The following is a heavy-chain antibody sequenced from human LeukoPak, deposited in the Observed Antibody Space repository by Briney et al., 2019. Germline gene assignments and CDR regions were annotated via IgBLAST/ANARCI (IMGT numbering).Heavy chain of an antibody. J-gene: IGHJ4*02. V-gene: IGHV3-33*08. CDR2: IWYDGSNK. CDR3: ARDGCGGDCYLADY. D-gene: IGHD2-21*02. Sequence: GGSLRLSCAASGFTFSSYAMHWVRQAPGKGLEWVAVIWYDGSNKYYADSVKGRFAISRDNSKNTLYLQMNSLRAEDTAVYYCARDGCGGDCYLADYWGQGTLVTVSS. CDR1: GFTFSSYA.